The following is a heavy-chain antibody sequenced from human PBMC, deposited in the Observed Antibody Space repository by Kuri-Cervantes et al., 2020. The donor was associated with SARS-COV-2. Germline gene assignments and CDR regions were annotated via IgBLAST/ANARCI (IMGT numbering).Heavy chain of an antibody. Sequence: GSLRLSCAVSGYSISSGYYWGWIRQPPGKGLEWIGSIYHSGSTNYNPSLKSRVTISVDTSKNQFSLKLSSVTAADTAVYYCARGRPPIYLGYCSSTSCHRYYFDYWGQGTLVTVSS. CDR3: ARGRPPIYLGYCSSTSCHRYYFDY. J-gene: IGHJ4*02. CDR2: IYHSGST. V-gene: IGHV4-38-2*01. CDR1: GYSISSGYY. D-gene: IGHD2-2*01.